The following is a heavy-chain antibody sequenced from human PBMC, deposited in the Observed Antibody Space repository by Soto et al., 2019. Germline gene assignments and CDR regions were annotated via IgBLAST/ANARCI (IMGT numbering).Heavy chain of an antibody. V-gene: IGHV4-34*01. Sequence: SETLSLTCAVYGGSFSGYYWSWIRQPPGKGLEWIGEINHSGSTNYNPSLKSRVTISVDTSRDQFSLRLSSVTAADTAVYYCARRAGYYYGSGSPYYFYYYMDVGGKGTTVTVSS. CDR3: ARRAGYYYGSGSPYYFYYYMDV. CDR1: GGSFSGYY. CDR2: INHSGST. J-gene: IGHJ6*03. D-gene: IGHD3-10*01.